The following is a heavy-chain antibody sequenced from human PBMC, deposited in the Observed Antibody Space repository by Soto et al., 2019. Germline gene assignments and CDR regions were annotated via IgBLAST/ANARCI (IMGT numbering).Heavy chain of an antibody. Sequence: GGSLRLSCAASGFTFSNYAVTGVRQAPGKGLEWVSTISGSGGSTYYADSVKGRFTISRDNSKNTLYLQMNSLRAEDTAVYYCAKDQGSSWYEIDYWGQGTLVTVSS. CDR1: GFTFSNYA. D-gene: IGHD6-13*01. J-gene: IGHJ4*02. CDR2: ISGSGGST. CDR3: AKDQGSSWYEIDY. V-gene: IGHV3-23*01.